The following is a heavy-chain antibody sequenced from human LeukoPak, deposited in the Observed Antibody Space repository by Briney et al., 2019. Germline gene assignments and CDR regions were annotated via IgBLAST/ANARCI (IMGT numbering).Heavy chain of an antibody. Sequence: SQTLSPTCALSGDSVSSSSAAWNWLRQSPSRGLEWLGRTYYRSKWYNDYAESVKSRITINPDTSKNQFSLQLNSVTPEDTALYYCATGTTGTGRGLDVWGKGTTVIVSS. D-gene: IGHD1-1*01. CDR3: ATGTTGTGRGLDV. V-gene: IGHV6-1*01. CDR1: GDSVSSSSAA. J-gene: IGHJ6*04. CDR2: TYYRSKWYN.